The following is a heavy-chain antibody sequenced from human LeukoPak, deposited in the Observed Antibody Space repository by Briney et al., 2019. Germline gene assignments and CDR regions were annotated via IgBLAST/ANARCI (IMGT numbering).Heavy chain of an antibody. CDR2: IKPDGSEK. D-gene: IGHD1-14*01. V-gene: IGHV3-7*03. J-gene: IGHJ4*02. CDR3: VRESGGWPE. CDR1: GFTFSTYW. Sequence: PWGSLRLSCVASGFTFSTYWMSWVRQTPGKRLEWVANIKPDGSEKYYVDSVKGRFTISRDNAKNSLYLQVNSLRAEDTAVYYCVRESGGWPEWGQRTLVTVSS.